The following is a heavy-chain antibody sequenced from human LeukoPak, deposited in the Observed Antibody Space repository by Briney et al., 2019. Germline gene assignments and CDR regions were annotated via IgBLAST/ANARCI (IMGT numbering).Heavy chain of an antibody. CDR3: ARPGYSYGQFEY. D-gene: IGHD5-18*01. CDR2: INTDGSST. J-gene: IGHJ4*02. CDR1: GFTFSKYW. Sequence: PGGSLRLSCAASGFTFSKYWMHWVRQAPGKGLVWVSRINTDGSSTDYADSVKGRFSISRDNAKNTLYLQINGLRAEDTAVYYCARPGYSYGQFEYWSQGALVTVTS. V-gene: IGHV3-74*01.